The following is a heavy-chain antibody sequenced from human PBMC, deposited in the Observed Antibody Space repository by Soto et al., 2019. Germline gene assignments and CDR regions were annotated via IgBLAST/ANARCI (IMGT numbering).Heavy chain of an antibody. CDR2: IIPIFGTA. Sequence: SVKVSCEASGGTFSSYAISWVRQAPGQGLEWMGGIIPIFGTANYAQKFQGRVTITADESTSTAYMELSSLRSEDTAVYYCARFGGNPIYYYYGMDVWGQGTTVTVSS. CDR3: ARFGGNPIYYYYGMDV. D-gene: IGHD2-15*01. J-gene: IGHJ6*02. CDR1: GGTFSSYA. V-gene: IGHV1-69*13.